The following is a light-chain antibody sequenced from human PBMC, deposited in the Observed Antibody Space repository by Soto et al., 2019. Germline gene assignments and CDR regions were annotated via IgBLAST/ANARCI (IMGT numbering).Light chain of an antibody. Sequence: EIVLTQSPGTLSLSPGERATLSCRASQSVSSSYLAWYQQTPGQAPRLLIYGASSRATGIPDRFSGSGSGTDFTLTISRLEPEDFAVYYCHQYGTLYTFGQVTKLEIK. J-gene: IGKJ2*01. CDR2: GAS. CDR1: QSVSSSY. CDR3: HQYGTLYT. V-gene: IGKV3-20*01.